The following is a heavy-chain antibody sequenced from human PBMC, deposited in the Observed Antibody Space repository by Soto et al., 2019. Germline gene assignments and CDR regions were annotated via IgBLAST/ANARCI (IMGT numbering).Heavy chain of an antibody. Sequence: EVQLVESGGGLVQPGGSLRLSCEASGFVFTSYSMHWVRQVPGKGLVWVSRINYDGSDTTYANAVKGRFTISRDNAKSTLYLQMNSLRAEDTAVYYCALGQLSLEERIDYWGHGTLVTVSS. CDR2: INYDGSDT. CDR3: ALGQLSLEERIDY. V-gene: IGHV3-74*01. J-gene: IGHJ4*01. CDR1: GFVFTSYS. D-gene: IGHD3-10*01.